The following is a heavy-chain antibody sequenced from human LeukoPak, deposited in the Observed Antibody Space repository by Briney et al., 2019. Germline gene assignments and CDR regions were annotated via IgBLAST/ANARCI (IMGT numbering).Heavy chain of an antibody. V-gene: IGHV3-73*01. Sequence: GGSLRLSCAASGFTLSGYAMHWVRQASGKGLEWVGRITSKPNSYATVYTPSVKGRFTISIDDSKNTAYLQMNSLKTEDTAVYYCTAGSGWYSPDYWGQGTLVTVSS. CDR1: GFTLSGYA. J-gene: IGHJ4*02. D-gene: IGHD6-19*01. CDR3: TAGSGWYSPDY. CDR2: ITSKPNSYAT.